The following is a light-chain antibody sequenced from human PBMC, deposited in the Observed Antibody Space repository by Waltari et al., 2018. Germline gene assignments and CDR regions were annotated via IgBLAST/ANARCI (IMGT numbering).Light chain of an antibody. Sequence: SSELTQDPAVSVALGQTGRIPCQGDSLRSYYASWYQQNTGQAPVLVIYGINTRPSGIPDRFSGSTSGNTASLTISGAHAEDEADYYCNSRDTSGNHVVFGGGTKLTVL. J-gene: IGLJ2*01. CDR1: SLRSYY. V-gene: IGLV3-19*01. CDR3: NSRDTSGNHVV. CDR2: GIN.